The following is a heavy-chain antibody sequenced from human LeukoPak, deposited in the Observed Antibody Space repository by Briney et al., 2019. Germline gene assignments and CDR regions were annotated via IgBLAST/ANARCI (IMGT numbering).Heavy chain of an antibody. CDR3: AKDRGYSFDY. Sequence: GGSLRLSCAASGFPFSSYGMHWVRQAPGKGLEWVSAISGSGGSTYYADSVKGRFTISRDNSKNTLYLQMNSLRAEDTAVYYCAKDRGYSFDYWGQGTLVTVSS. CDR2: ISGSGGST. V-gene: IGHV3-23*01. D-gene: IGHD5-18*01. CDR1: GFPFSSYG. J-gene: IGHJ4*02.